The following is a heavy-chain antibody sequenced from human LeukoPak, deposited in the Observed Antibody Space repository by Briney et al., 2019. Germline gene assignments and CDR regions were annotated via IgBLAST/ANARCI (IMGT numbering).Heavy chain of an antibody. CDR1: AFACSSNW. V-gene: IGHV3-7*04. D-gene: IGHD1-26*01. CDR3: ARDLHPRYYLPDS. Sequence: PGGSLRLSCGASAFACSSNWMSWVRQAPGKGLEWVASIKEDGSETYYVDSVKGRFTISRDNAKNSLYLQMNSLRAEHTAVYYCARDLHPRYYLPDSWDQGTLVTVSS. J-gene: IGHJ5*01. CDR2: IKEDGSET.